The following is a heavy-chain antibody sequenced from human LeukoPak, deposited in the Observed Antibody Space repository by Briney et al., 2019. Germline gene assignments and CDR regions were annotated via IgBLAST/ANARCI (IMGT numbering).Heavy chain of an antibody. V-gene: IGHV1-2*02. CDR2: INPNSGGT. Sequence: ASVKVSCKASGYTFTGYYMHWVRQAPGQGLEWMGWINPNSGGTNYAQKFQGRVTMTRDTSISTAYMELSSLRSEDTAVYYCARTGDDSSGNYGSSLDYWGQGTLVTVSS. CDR1: GYTFTGYY. CDR3: ARTGDDSSGNYGSSLDY. J-gene: IGHJ4*02. D-gene: IGHD3-22*01.